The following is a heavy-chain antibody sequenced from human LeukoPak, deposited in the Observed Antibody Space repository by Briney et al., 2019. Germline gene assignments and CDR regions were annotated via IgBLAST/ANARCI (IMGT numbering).Heavy chain of an antibody. CDR2: INPSGGST. Sequence: ASVKVSCKASGYTFTSYYMHWVRQAPGQGLEWMGIINPSGGSTSYAQKFQGRVTMTRNTSISTAYMELSSLRSEDTAVYYCARGIRRNWFDPWGQGTLVTVSS. V-gene: IGHV1-46*01. CDR1: GYTFTSYY. CDR3: ARGIRRNWFDP. J-gene: IGHJ5*02. D-gene: IGHD3-3*02.